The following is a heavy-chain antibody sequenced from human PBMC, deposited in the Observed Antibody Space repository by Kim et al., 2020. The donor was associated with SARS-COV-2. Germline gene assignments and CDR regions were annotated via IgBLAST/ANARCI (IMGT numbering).Heavy chain of an antibody. V-gene: IGHV3-23*01. J-gene: IGHJ4*02. D-gene: IGHD3-22*01. CDR2: ISGGGEKR. CDR1: GFAFRGYS. CDR3: VKDHDSYSHWSDY. Sequence: GGSLRLSCAASGFAFRGYSMKWVRQAPGKGLQWVSEISGGGEKRYYADSVKGRFIISRDNSKNTLYLQMNSLRAEDTAVYFCVKDHDSYSHWSDYWCWGTLV.